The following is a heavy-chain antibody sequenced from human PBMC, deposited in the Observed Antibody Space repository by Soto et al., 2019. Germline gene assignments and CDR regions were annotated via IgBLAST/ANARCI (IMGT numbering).Heavy chain of an antibody. CDR1: GGSISSGGYY. D-gene: IGHD3-22*01. CDR2: IYYSGST. Sequence: SETLSLSCTVSGGSISSGGYYWSWIRQNPGKGLEWIGYIYYSGSTYYNPSLKSRVTISVDTSKNQFSLKLSSVTAADTAVYYCARGYYDSSGYYDYFDYWGQGTLVTVSS. J-gene: IGHJ4*02. CDR3: ARGYYDSSGYYDYFDY. V-gene: IGHV4-31*03.